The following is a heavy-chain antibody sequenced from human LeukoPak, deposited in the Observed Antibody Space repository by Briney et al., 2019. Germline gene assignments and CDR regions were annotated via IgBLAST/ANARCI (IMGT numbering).Heavy chain of an antibody. CDR3: ARRMVRGYCSGGSCYNWFDP. CDR1: GGSFSGYY. V-gene: IGHV4-34*01. D-gene: IGHD2-15*01. CDR2: IYYSGST. J-gene: IGHJ5*02. Sequence: PSETLTLTCAVYGGSFSGYYWTWIRQPPGKGLEWIGNIYYSGSTYYNPSLKSRVTISVDTSKDQFSLKLTSVTAADTAVYYCARRMVRGYCSGGSCYNWFDPWGQGPLLTVSS.